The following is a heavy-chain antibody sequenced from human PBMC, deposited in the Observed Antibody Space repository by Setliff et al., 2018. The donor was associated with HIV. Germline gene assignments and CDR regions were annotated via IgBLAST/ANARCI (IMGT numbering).Heavy chain of an antibody. CDR2: MYYSGSA. J-gene: IGHJ4*02. Sequence: SETLSLTCIVSGGSISGSSYYWGWIRQSPGKGLEWIGNMYYSGSANYNPSLRSPVAISVDTSKNQFSLKLTSVTAADTAVYYCAREDSSYHYFDYWGQGMLVTVS. V-gene: IGHV4-39*02. CDR3: AREDSSYHYFDY. CDR1: GGSISGSSYY. D-gene: IGHD6-6*01.